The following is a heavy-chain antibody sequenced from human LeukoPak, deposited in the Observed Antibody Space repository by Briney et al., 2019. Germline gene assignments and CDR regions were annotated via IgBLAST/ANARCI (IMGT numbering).Heavy chain of an antibody. J-gene: IGHJ6*03. Sequence: KPSETLSLTCTVSGGSISSSSYYWGWIRQPPGKGLEWIGSIYYSGSTYYNPSLKSRVTISVDTSKNQFSLKVSSVTAADTAVYYCARVPSIILQRVSEASPYSKVRTRSPNYYYMDVWGKGTTVTVSS. CDR2: IYYSGST. CDR3: ARVPSIILQRVSEASPYSKVRTRSPNYYYMDV. CDR1: GGSISSSSYY. D-gene: IGHD4-11*01. V-gene: IGHV4-39*07.